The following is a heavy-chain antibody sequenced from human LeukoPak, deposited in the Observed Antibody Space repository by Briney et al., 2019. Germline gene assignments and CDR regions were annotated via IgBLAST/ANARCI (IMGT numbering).Heavy chain of an antibody. CDR2: VDPSDSYT. D-gene: IGHD6-6*01. J-gene: IGHJ6*02. CDR3: ARCYNSSSFAHYYYGMDV. V-gene: IGHV5-10-1*01. CDR1: GYSFTSYW. Sequence: GASLKISCKGSGYSFTSYWISWVRQMPGKGLEWTGRVDPSDSYTNYSPSFQGHVNISADKSISTAYLQWSSLKASDTAMYYCARCYNSSSFAHYYYGMDVWGQGTTVTVSS.